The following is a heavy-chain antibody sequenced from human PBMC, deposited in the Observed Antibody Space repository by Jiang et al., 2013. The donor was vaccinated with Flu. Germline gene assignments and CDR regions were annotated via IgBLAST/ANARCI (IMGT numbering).Heavy chain of an antibody. CDR1: GASVNNYY. CDR3: ARGPLGGAPNPFDL. D-gene: IGHD3-16*01. CDR2: LYPSGSA. V-gene: IGHV4-4*07. J-gene: IGHJ3*01. Sequence: LLKPSETLSLTCTVSGASVNNYYWSWIRQTAGKGLEWLGRLYPSGSANYNPSLNSRVAMSLDRSNNLFSLKLRSVTAADTAVYYCARGPLGGAPNPFDLWGQGTMITASS.